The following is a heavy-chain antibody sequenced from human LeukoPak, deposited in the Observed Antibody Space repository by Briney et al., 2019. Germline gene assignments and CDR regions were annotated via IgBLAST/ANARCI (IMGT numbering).Heavy chain of an antibody. Sequence: GGSLRLSCEASGFTVSSSYMSWVRQAPREVLEWVSVIYSGGSTYYADSVKGRFSFYRDNSKNTLYLQMNSLRAEDTAVYYCARDHSPEYNSSAGYFQLWGQGTLVTVSS. CDR1: GFTVSSSY. CDR3: ARDHSPEYNSSAGYFQL. D-gene: IGHD6-6*01. V-gene: IGHV3-66*01. CDR2: IYSGGST. J-gene: IGHJ1*01.